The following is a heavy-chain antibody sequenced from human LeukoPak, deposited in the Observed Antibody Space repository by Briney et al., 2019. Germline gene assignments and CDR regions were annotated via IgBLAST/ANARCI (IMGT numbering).Heavy chain of an antibody. V-gene: IGHV4-59*08. D-gene: IGHD3/OR15-3a*01. Sequence: PSETLSLTCTVSGDSINKYHWTWIRHPPGKGLEWIGFIFSDGNTNYNPSLKSRLTISLDTSKNQFSLKLTSVTAADTAVYFCARGHYDLNLWGQGTLVTVSS. CDR1: GDSINKYH. CDR2: IFSDGNT. J-gene: IGHJ5*02. CDR3: ARGHYDLNL.